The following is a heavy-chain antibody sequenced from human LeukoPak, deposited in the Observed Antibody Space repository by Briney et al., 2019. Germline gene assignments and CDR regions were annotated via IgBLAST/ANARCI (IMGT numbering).Heavy chain of an antibody. J-gene: IGHJ4*02. Sequence: GGSLRLSCAASGFTFSSYAMNWVRQAPGKGLEWVANIKQDGSEKYYVDSVKGRFTISRDNAENSLYLQMNSLRAEDTAVYYCARDQGSWYGSWYFDYWGQGTLVTVAS. V-gene: IGHV3-7*01. CDR3: ARDQGSWYGSWYFDY. D-gene: IGHD6-13*01. CDR2: IKQDGSEK. CDR1: GFTFSSYA.